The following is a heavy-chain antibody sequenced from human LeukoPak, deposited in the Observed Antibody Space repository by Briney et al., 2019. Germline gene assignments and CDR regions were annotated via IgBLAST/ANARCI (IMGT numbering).Heavy chain of an antibody. CDR3: ATVFEH. CDR2: INEDGRGT. Sequence: GGSLRLSCAVSGFTLNSNWIHWVRQAPGQGLVWVSRINEDGRGTSYADSVKGRFTISKDDAKNTVYLQMNSLRAEDTAVYYCATVFEHWGQGTLVTVS. J-gene: IGHJ4*02. CDR1: GFTLNSNW. V-gene: IGHV3-74*01.